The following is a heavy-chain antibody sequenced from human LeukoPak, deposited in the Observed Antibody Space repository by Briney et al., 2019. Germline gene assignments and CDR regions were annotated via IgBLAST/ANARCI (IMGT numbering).Heavy chain of an antibody. Sequence: PSETLTLTCTVSGGSISSYYWSWIRQPPGKGLEWIGYIYYSGSTNYNPSLKSRVTISVDTSKNQFSLKLSSVTAADTAGYYCARWSYSYGFGYWGQGTLVTVSS. D-gene: IGHD5-18*01. J-gene: IGHJ4*02. V-gene: IGHV4-59*01. CDR2: IYYSGST. CDR1: GGSISSYY. CDR3: ARWSYSYGFGY.